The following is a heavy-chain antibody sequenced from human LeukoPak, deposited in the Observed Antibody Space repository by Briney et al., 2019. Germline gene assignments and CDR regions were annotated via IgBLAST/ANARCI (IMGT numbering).Heavy chain of an antibody. Sequence: SETLSLTCTVSGGSISSYYWSWIRQPPGKGLEWIGSIYYSGSTYYNPSLKSRVTISVDTSKNQFSLKLSSVTAADTAVYYCARSPPYYYDSSGYSFDAFDIWGQGTMVTVSS. CDR1: GGSISSYY. J-gene: IGHJ3*02. CDR3: ARSPPYYYDSSGYSFDAFDI. D-gene: IGHD3-22*01. V-gene: IGHV4-59*05. CDR2: IYYSGST.